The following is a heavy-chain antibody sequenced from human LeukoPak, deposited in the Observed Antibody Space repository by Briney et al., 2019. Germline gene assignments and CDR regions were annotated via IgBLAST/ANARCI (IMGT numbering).Heavy chain of an antibody. Sequence: PGGSLRLSCAASGFTFSSYWISWVRQAPGKGLEWVAVISYDGSNKYYADSVKGRFTISRDNSKNTLYLQMNSLRAEDTAVYYCARDTYLPLAGTFRYYYYGMDVWGKGTTVTVSS. D-gene: IGHD6-19*01. V-gene: IGHV3-30*03. CDR3: ARDTYLPLAGTFRYYYYGMDV. CDR2: ISYDGSNK. J-gene: IGHJ6*04. CDR1: GFTFSSYW.